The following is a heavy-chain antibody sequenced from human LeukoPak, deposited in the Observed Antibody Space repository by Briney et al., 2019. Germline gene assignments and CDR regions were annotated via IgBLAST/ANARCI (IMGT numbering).Heavy chain of an antibody. J-gene: IGHJ4*02. CDR3: ARVRFVEFFDY. V-gene: IGHV3-53*01. Sequence: PGGSLRLSCAASGFTVSNSYMSWVRQTPGKGLEWLSVIYGEGSGGSTYYAESMKGRFTISRDNSKNTVYLQMNSLRAEDTAVYFCARVRFVEFFDYWGQGTLVTVSS. CDR2: IYGEGSGGST. D-gene: IGHD3-3*01. CDR1: GFTVSNSY.